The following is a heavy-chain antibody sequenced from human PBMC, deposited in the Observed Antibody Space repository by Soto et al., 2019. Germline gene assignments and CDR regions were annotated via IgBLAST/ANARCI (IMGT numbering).Heavy chain of an antibody. Sequence: SETLSLTCTISGDSFSNHYWTWIRQSPGKGLEWIGYIFHSGITDYNPSVKSRVTISIDKSRNLFSLNLTSVTAADTAVYYCARDRYFYDSRGYYRTLNSWGQGTLVTVSS. CDR2: IFHSGIT. CDR1: GDSFSNHY. J-gene: IGHJ4*02. D-gene: IGHD3-22*01. V-gene: IGHV4-59*11. CDR3: ARDRYFYDSRGYYRTLNS.